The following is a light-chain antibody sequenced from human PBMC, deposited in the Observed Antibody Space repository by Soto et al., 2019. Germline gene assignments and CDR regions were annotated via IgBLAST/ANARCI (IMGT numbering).Light chain of an antibody. V-gene: IGKV1-5*03. CDR2: RAS. J-gene: IGKJ1*01. CDR1: QSISTS. CDR3: QQYNTYSRT. Sequence: DIQMTQSPSTLSASVGDRVTVTCRASQSISTSLAWYQQKPGKAPKLLIYRASNLESGVPSRFSGSGSGTEFTHTISSLQPDDFATYYCQQYNTYSRTFGQGPKVEIK.